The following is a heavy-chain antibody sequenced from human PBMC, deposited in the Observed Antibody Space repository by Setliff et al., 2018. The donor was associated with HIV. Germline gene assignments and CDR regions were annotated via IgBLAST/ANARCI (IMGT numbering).Heavy chain of an antibody. CDR2: IYTSGSTSGSA. Sequence: PSETLSLTCTVSGGSISSGTYYWSWIRQPAGKGLEWIGHIYTSGSTSGSANYNPSLKSRVTMSLDTSKNQFSLNLNSVTAADAAVYFCARAREGWKPFAFDYWGQGTLVTVSS. CDR1: GGSISSGTYY. D-gene: IGHD1-1*01. V-gene: IGHV4-61*09. J-gene: IGHJ4*02. CDR3: ARAREGWKPFAFDY.